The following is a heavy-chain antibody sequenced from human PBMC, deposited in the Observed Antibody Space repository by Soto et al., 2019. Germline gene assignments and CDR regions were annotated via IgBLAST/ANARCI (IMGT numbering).Heavy chain of an antibody. Sequence: SETLTLTCTVSGGSISSGGYYWGWIRQHPGKGLEWIEYIYYSGSTYYNPSLKSRVTISVDTSKDKFSLKLSSVTAADTAVYYSAKATKNRTHNWFDPWGQGTLVTVSS. CDR1: GGSISSGGYY. CDR2: IYYSGST. CDR3: AKATKNRTHNWFDP. J-gene: IGHJ5*02. V-gene: IGHV4-31*03.